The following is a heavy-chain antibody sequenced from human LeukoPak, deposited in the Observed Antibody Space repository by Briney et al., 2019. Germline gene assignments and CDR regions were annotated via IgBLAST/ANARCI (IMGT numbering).Heavy chain of an antibody. CDR2: ISSSSSYI. Sequence: PGGSLRLSCAASGFTFSSYSMNWVRQAPGKGLEWVSSISSSSSYIYYADSVKGRFTISRDNAKNSLYLQMNSLRAEDTAVYYCARDTRGRLMSYYFDYWGQGTLVTVSS. CDR3: ARDTRGRLMSYYFDY. V-gene: IGHV3-21*01. J-gene: IGHJ4*02. D-gene: IGHD3-16*01. CDR1: GFTFSSYS.